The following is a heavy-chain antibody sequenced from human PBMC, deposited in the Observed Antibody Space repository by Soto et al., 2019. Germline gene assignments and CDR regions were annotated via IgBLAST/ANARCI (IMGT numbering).Heavy chain of an antibody. CDR2: INHSGST. V-gene: IGHV4-34*01. CDR3: ARHFSVDYFDY. Sequence: PSETLSLTCAVYGWSFSGYYWTWIRQPPGTGLEWIGEINHSGSTNYNPSLKSRVTISVDRSKNQFSLKLSSVTAADTAVYYCARHFSVDYFDYWGQGALVTVS. J-gene: IGHJ4*02. CDR1: GWSFSGYY.